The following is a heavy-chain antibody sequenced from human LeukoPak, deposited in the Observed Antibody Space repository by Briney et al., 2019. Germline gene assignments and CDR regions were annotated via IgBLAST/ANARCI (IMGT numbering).Heavy chain of an antibody. CDR2: ISASGGST. Sequence: GGSLRLSCVASGFTFSSYAMSWVRQAPGKGLEWVSGISASGGSTYYADSVKGRFTISRDNSKNTLYLQMNSLRAEDTAVYYCARDRYSYGYNWFDPWSQGTLVTVSS. CDR1: GFTFSSYA. CDR3: ARDRYSYGYNWFDP. J-gene: IGHJ5*02. D-gene: IGHD5-18*01. V-gene: IGHV3-23*01.